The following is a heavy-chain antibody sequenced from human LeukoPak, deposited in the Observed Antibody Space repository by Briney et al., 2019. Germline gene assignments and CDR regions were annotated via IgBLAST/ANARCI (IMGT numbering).Heavy chain of an antibody. J-gene: IGHJ4*02. CDR2: MSPNSGNT. V-gene: IGHV1-8*03. D-gene: IGHD1-1*01. CDR1: GYTFTSYD. CDR3: ARDGTTGTTLDY. Sequence: ASVKVSCKASGYTFTSYDINWVRQATGQGLEWMGWMSPNSGNTGYAQKFQGRVTITRNTSISTAYMELSSLRPEDTAVYYCARDGTTGTTLDYWGQGTLVTVSS.